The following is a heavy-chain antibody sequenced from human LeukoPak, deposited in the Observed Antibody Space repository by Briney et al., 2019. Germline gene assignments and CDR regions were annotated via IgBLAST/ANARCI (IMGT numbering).Heavy chain of an antibody. CDR3: ARRDDHNGWDY. CDR2: IYSGGST. CDR1: GFTVSNNY. V-gene: IGHV3-53*01. J-gene: IGHJ4*02. Sequence: PGGSLRLSCVVSGFTVSNNYMSWVRQAPRKGLEWVSLIYSGGSTYYADSVKGRFTISRDNSKNTVYLQMNSLRAEDTAMYYCARRDDHNGWDYWGQGTLVTVSS. D-gene: IGHD5-24*01.